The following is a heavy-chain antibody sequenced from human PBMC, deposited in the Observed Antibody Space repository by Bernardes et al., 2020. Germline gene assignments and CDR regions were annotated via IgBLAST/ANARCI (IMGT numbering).Heavy chain of an antibody. J-gene: IGHJ6*03. D-gene: IGHD2-15*01. Sequence: GGSLRLSCAASGFTVSSNYMSWVRQAPGKGLEWVSVIYSGGSTYYADSVKGRFTISRDNSKNTLYLQMNSLRAKDTAVYYCARDIVVVVAATSRTYYYYYMDVWGKGTTVTVSS. V-gene: IGHV3-53*01. CDR1: GFTVSSNY. CDR2: IYSGGST. CDR3: ARDIVVVVAATSRTYYYYYMDV.